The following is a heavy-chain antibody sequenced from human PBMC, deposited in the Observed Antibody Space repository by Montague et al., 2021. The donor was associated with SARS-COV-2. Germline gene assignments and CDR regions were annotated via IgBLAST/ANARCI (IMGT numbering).Heavy chain of an antibody. CDR2: IKPDGTST. D-gene: IGHD3-10*01. J-gene: IGHJ4*02. CDR1: GFTFRSYW. Sequence: SLRLSCAVSGFTFRSYWMHWVRQVPGRGLVWVSRIKPDGTSTNYSASVHVRFTISRDNAKDTLSLQMNNLRAEDTAIYYCVRPLWFGDSDYYFDSWGQGTLVTVSS. CDR3: VRPLWFGDSDYYFDS. V-gene: IGHV3-74*01.